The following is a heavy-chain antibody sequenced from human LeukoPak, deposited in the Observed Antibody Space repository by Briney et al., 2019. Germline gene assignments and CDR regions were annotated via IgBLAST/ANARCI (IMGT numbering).Heavy chain of an antibody. CDR1: GGTFSSYT. CDR3: AREFSLDTAMVHSFDY. CDR2: IIPILGIA. Sequence: GASVKVSCKASGGTFSSYTIRWVGQAPGQGLEGMGGIIPILGIANYAQKFQGRVTITADKSTSTAYMELTSLRSEGTAVYYCAREFSLDTAMVHSFDYWGQGTLVTVSS. V-gene: IGHV1-69*10. J-gene: IGHJ4*02. D-gene: IGHD5-18*01.